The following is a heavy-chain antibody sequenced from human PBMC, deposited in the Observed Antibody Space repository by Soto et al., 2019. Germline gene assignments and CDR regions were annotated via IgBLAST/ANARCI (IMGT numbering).Heavy chain of an antibody. D-gene: IGHD2-15*01. CDR2: INRGGSI. J-gene: IGHJ3*02. Sequence: GGSLRLSCAASGFTVSSKYMSWVRQAPGKGLEWVSLINRGGSISYAGSVKGRFTISRENAKNSLYLQMNRLRAGDTAVYYCARAGAHNSKGYCSGGSRRLSAFDIWGQRTMVTVSS. V-gene: IGHV3-66*01. CDR1: GFTVSSKY. CDR3: ARAGAHNSKGYCSGGSRRLSAFDI.